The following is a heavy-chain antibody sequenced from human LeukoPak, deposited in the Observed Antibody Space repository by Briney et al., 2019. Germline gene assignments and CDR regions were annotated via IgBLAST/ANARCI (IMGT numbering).Heavy chain of an antibody. CDR2: IYYSGST. V-gene: IGHV4-59*01. D-gene: IGHD1-7*01. Sequence: KPSETLSLTCTVSGGSISSYYWSWIRQPPGKGLEWIGYIYYSGSTNYNPSLKSGVTISVDTSKNQFSLKLSSVTAADTAVYYCARGEDNWNYGLDYWGQGTLVTVSS. CDR3: ARGEDNWNYGLDY. J-gene: IGHJ4*02. CDR1: GGSISSYY.